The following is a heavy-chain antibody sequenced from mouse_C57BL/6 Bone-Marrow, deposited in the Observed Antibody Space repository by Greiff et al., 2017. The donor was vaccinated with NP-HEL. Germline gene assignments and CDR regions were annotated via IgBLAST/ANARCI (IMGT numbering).Heavy chain of an antibody. CDR2: INYDGSST. V-gene: IGHV5-16*01. Sequence: EVKLMESEGGLVQPGSSMKLSCTASGFTFSDYYMAWVRQVPEKGLEWVANINYDGSSTYYLDSLKSRFIISRDNAKNILYLQMSSLKSEDTATYYCARDVYKGFDYWGQGTTLTVSS. D-gene: IGHD1-3*01. CDR1: GFTFSDYY. J-gene: IGHJ2*01. CDR3: ARDVYKGFDY.